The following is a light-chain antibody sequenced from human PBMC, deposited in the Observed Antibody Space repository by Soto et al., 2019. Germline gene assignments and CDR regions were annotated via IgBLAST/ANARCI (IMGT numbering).Light chain of an antibody. CDR3: QQYNSYST. Sequence: DIQMTQSPSTLSASVGDRVTITCRASQSISSWLAWYQQKPGKAPKLLIYKASSLESGVPSRFSGSGCGTEFTLTISSLQPDDFATYYCQQYNSYSTFGQGTNVDIK. CDR1: QSISSW. J-gene: IGKJ1*01. CDR2: KAS. V-gene: IGKV1-5*03.